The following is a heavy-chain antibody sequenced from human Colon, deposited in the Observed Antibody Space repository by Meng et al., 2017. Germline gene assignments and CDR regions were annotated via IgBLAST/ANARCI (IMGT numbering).Heavy chain of an antibody. D-gene: IGHD5-18*01. CDR3: AKPWMQLWLPDR. CDR1: EFACTTYP. Sequence: VQVEGSGRGSFQSGGSLSLVCGASEFACTTYPMTWVRQTQGQGLDWVSGISSSGDRTYYADSVKGRFTISRDNSKNTLYLQLNSLRAEDTAIYYCAKPWMQLWLPDRWGQGTLVTVSS. V-gene: IGHV3-23*04. CDR2: ISSSGDRT. J-gene: IGHJ5*02.